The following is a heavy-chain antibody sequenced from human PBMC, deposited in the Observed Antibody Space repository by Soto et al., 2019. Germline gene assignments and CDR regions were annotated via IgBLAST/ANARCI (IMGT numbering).Heavy chain of an antibody. D-gene: IGHD6-19*01. CDR1: GFTFSSYS. Sequence: GSLRLSCAASGFTFSSYSMSWVRQAPGKGLEWVSSISGSSTNIFYADSLKGRFTISRDNSKNTLYLQMNSLRAEDTAVYYCAKGVPGIAVAGTGYFQHWGQGTLVTVSS. J-gene: IGHJ1*01. CDR2: ISGSSTNI. CDR3: AKGVPGIAVAGTGYFQH. V-gene: IGHV3-21*04.